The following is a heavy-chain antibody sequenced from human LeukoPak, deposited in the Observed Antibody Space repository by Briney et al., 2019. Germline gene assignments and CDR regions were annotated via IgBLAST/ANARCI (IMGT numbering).Heavy chain of an antibody. CDR1: GGTFSSYA. J-gene: IGHJ4*02. CDR3: AREGVAIFGVVKGYYFDY. V-gene: IGHV1-69*01. Sequence: SVKVSCKASGGTFSSYAIGWVRQAPGQGLEWMGGIIPIFGTANYAQKFQGRVTITADESTSTAYMELSSLRSEDTAVYYCAREGVAIFGVVKGYYFDYWGQGTLVTVSS. CDR2: IIPIFGTA. D-gene: IGHD3-3*01.